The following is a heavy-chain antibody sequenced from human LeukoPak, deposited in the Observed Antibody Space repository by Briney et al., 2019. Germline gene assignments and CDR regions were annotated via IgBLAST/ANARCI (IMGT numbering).Heavy chain of an antibody. Sequence: PGGSLRLSCAASGFTFSSYGMHWVRQAPGKGLEWVSYISSSGSTIYYADSVKGRFTISRDNAKNSLYLQMNSLRAEDTAVYYCARVQQWLVSFDYWGQGTLVTASS. CDR2: ISSSGSTI. CDR1: GFTFSSYG. V-gene: IGHV3-48*04. CDR3: ARVQQWLVSFDY. J-gene: IGHJ4*02. D-gene: IGHD6-19*01.